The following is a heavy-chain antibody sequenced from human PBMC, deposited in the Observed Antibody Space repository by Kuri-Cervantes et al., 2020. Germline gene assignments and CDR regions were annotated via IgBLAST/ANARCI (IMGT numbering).Heavy chain of an antibody. V-gene: IGHV3-33*01. J-gene: IGHJ4*02. Sequence: LSLTCAASGFTFSSYGMHWVRQAPGKGLEWVAVIWYDGSNKYYADSVKGRFTISRDNSKNTLYLQMNSLRAEDTAVYYCASYTNFWGSYTEYWGQGTLVTVSS. CDR3: ASYTNFWGSYTEY. CDR2: IWYDGSNK. CDR1: GFTFSSYG. D-gene: IGHD3-16*01.